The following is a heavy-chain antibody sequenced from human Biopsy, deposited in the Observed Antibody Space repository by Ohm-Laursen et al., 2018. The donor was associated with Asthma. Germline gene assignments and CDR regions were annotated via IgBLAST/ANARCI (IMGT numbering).Heavy chain of an antibody. CDR1: GDAMSTSGSY. Sequence: PSETLSLTCLVSGDAMSTSGSYWGWIRQSPGKGLEWIGGIYYSGRTYYNPSLESRVTISTDTSQNHFSLKVTSVTAADTAVYYCARAVSSSSYWYFDLWGRGDLVTVSS. V-gene: IGHV4-39*02. CDR3: ARAVSSSSYWYFDL. D-gene: IGHD6-6*01. J-gene: IGHJ2*01. CDR2: IYYSGRT.